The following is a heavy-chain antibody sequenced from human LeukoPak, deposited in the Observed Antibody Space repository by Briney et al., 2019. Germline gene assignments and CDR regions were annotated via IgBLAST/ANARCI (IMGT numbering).Heavy chain of an antibody. J-gene: IGHJ4*02. Sequence: SETLSLTCTVSGGPISSCSYYWSWIPQPAGKGLEWIVSIYTSRSTNYNPSLKIRVTISVYTSKNQFTLKLSSVTAAATAVYYSARGAGYSSSGPIDYWGQGTLVTVSS. CDR3: ARGAGYSSSGPIDY. D-gene: IGHD6-13*01. CDR2: IYTSRST. CDR1: GGPISSCSYY. V-gene: IGHV4-61*02.